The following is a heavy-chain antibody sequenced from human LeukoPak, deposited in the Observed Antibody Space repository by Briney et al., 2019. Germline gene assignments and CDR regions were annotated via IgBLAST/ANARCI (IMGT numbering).Heavy chain of an antibody. Sequence: PGGSLRLSCAASGFIFCNFDMHWVRQAPGKGLEYVSSINAGGGSTYYAASVKGRFTISRDAVKDTLYLQMGSVRIEDTAVYYCARGGLESPWSGYNAPDFWGQGTLVAVSS. CDR2: INAGGGST. V-gene: IGHV3-64*02. CDR1: GFIFCNFD. J-gene: IGHJ4*02. CDR3: ARGGLESPWSGYNAPDF. D-gene: IGHD3-3*01.